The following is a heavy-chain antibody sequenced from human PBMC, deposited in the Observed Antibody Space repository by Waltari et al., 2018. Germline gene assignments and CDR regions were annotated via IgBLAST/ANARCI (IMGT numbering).Heavy chain of an antibody. CDR2: IYYSGST. CDR3: ARRGEEGIYGNFDY. J-gene: IGHJ4*02. CDR1: VGSISSSSYY. Sequence: QLQLQESGPGLVKPSETLSLTCTVSVGSISSSSYYWGWIRQPPGKGLEWIGSIYYSGSTYYNPSLKSRVTISVDTSKNQFSLKLSSVTAADTAVYYCARRGEEGIYGNFDYWGQGTLVTVSS. V-gene: IGHV4-39*01. D-gene: IGHD3-16*01.